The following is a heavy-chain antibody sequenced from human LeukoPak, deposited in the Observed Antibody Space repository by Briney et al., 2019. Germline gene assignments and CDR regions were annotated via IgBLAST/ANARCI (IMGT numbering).Heavy chain of an antibody. V-gene: IGHV3-23*01. J-gene: IGHJ5*01. CDR1: GFTFSSYA. Sequence: GGSLRLSCAASGFTFSSYAMHWVRQAPGKGLEWVSAIVGSGGSTYYADSVKGRFSISRDNSKNTLFLQMNSLRVEDTALYYCSKWGDYDVLTGYYDSDFWGQGTLVTVSS. D-gene: IGHD3-9*01. CDR3: SKWGDYDVLTGYYDSDF. CDR2: IVGSGGST.